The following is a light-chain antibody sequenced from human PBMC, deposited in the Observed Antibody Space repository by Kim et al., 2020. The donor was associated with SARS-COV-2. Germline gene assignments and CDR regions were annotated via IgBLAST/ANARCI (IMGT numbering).Light chain of an antibody. CDR3: QQYYTTPPT. V-gene: IGKV4-1*01. Sequence: ATMNCKFSQSVLYRSNNKKYVAWYQQKPGKPPRLLVYWASTRESGVPDRFSGSGSGTDFTLTISSLQAEDVAVYYCQQYYTTPPTFGGGTKVDIK. CDR2: WAS. J-gene: IGKJ4*01. CDR1: QSVLYRSNNKKY.